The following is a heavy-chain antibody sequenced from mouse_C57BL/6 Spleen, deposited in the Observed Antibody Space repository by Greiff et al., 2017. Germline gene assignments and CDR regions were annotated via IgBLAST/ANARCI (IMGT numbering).Heavy chain of an antibody. CDR2: IDPSDSYT. CDR3: ASIYDGSPDY. CDR1: GYTFTSYW. D-gene: IGHD2-3*01. V-gene: IGHV1-50*01. J-gene: IGHJ2*01. Sequence: QVQLQQPGAELVKPGASVKLSCKASGYTFTSYWMQWVKQRPGQGLEWIGEIDPSDSYTNYNQKFKGKATLTVDTSSSTAYMQLSSLTSEDSAVYYCASIYDGSPDYWGQGTTLTVSS.